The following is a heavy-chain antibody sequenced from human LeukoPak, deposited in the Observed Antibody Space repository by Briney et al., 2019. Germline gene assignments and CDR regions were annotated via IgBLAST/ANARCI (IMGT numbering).Heavy chain of an antibody. J-gene: IGHJ4*02. V-gene: IGHV4-38-2*01. CDR1: GYSISSGYY. D-gene: IGHD7-27*01. Sequence: SETLSLTCAVSGYSISSGYYWGWIRQPPGKGLEWIGRIYTSGSTNYNPSLKSRVTISVDTSKNQFSLKLSSVTAADTAVYYCATETGDGDYWGQGTLVTVSS. CDR3: ATETGDGDY. CDR2: IYTSGST.